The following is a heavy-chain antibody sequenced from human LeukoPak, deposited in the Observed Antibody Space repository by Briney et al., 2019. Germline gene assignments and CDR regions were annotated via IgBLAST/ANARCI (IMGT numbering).Heavy chain of an antibody. CDR1: GFTFDDYA. CDR3: AKGRWTYLDAFDV. Sequence: PGRSLRLSCAASGFTFDDYAMHWVRQAPGKGLEWVSGIDWNGGRTLYVDSVKGRFTISRDNAQNSQYLQMNSLRPEDTALYYCAKGRWTYLDAFDVWGQGTMVTVSS. J-gene: IGHJ3*01. V-gene: IGHV3-9*01. D-gene: IGHD1-7*01. CDR2: IDWNGGRT.